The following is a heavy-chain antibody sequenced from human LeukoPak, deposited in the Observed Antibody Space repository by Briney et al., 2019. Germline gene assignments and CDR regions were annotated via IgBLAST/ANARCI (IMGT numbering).Heavy chain of an antibody. J-gene: IGHJ4*02. V-gene: IGHV1-69*04. CDR1: GGTFSSYA. CDR3: ARDRSGSSTFDY. CDR2: IIPIFGIA. Sequence: SVKVSCKASGGTFSSYAISWVRQALGQGLEWMGMIIPIFGIANYAQKFQGRVTITADKSTSTAYMELSSLRSEDTSVYYCARDRSGSSTFDYWGQGTLVTVSS. D-gene: IGHD1-26*01.